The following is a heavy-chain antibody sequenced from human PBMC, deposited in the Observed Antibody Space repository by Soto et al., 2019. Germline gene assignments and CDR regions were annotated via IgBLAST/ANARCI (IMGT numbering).Heavy chain of an antibody. V-gene: IGHV4-34*01. J-gene: IGHJ4*02. D-gene: IGHD2-8*02. CDR3: ARDKFTGRFDY. Sequence: QVQLQQWGAGLLKPSETLSLTCAVYGGSFSGYYWTWIRQPPGTGLEWIGEINHSGSTNYNPSLQSRVTISVDTSKNQFSLKLTSVTAADTAVYYCARDKFTGRFDYWGQGTLVTVSS. CDR1: GGSFSGYY. CDR2: INHSGST.